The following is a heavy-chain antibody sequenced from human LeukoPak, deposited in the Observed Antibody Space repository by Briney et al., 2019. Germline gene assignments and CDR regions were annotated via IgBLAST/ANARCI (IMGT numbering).Heavy chain of an antibody. Sequence: PSETLSLTCTVSGGSTSSSSYYWGWIRQPPGKGLEWIGSIYYSGSTYYNPSLKSRVTISVDTSKNQFSLKLSSVTAADTAVYYCASTDRYSYDYWGQGTLVTVSS. D-gene: IGHD5-18*01. CDR1: GGSTSSSSYY. V-gene: IGHV4-39*01. J-gene: IGHJ4*02. CDR3: ASTDRYSYDY. CDR2: IYYSGST.